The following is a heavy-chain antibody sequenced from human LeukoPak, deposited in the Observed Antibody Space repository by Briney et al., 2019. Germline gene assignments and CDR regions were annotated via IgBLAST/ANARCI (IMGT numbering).Heavy chain of an antibody. CDR3: ASTIVDYGDFADYYYYMDV. CDR2: IIPIFGTA. J-gene: IGHJ6*03. CDR1: GGTFSSYA. V-gene: IGHV1-69*06. D-gene: IGHD4-17*01. Sequence: ASVKVSCKASGGTFSSYAISWVRQAPGQGLEWMGGIIPIFGTANYAQKFQGRVTITADKSTSTAYMELSSLRSEDTAVYYCASTIVDYGDFADYYYYMDVWGKGTTVTVSS.